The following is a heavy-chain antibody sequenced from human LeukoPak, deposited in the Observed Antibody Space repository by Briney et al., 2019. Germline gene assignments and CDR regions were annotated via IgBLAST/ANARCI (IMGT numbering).Heavy chain of an antibody. J-gene: IGHJ5*02. V-gene: IGHV1-69*01. CDR2: IIPIFGTA. Sequence: RASVKDSCKASGGTFSSYAISWVRQAPGQGLEWMGGIIPIFGTANYAQKFQGRVTITADESTSTAYMELSSLRSEDTAVYYCARFGHGQYGSGSSLNWFDPWGQGTLVTVSS. D-gene: IGHD3-10*01. CDR1: GGTFSSYA. CDR3: ARFGHGQYGSGSSLNWFDP.